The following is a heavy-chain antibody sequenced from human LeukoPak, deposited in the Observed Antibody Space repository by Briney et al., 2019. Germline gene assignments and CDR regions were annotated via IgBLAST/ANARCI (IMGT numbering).Heavy chain of an antibody. CDR1: GFTVSSNY. CDR3: ASRHNHYYYYGMDV. Sequence: GGSLRLSCAASGFTVSSNYMSWVRQAPGKGLEWVSVIYSGGSTYYADSVKGRSTISRDNSKNTLYLQMNSLRAEDTAVYYCASRHNHYYYYGMDVWGQGTTVTVSS. D-gene: IGHD1-1*01. CDR2: IYSGGST. J-gene: IGHJ6*02. V-gene: IGHV3-53*01.